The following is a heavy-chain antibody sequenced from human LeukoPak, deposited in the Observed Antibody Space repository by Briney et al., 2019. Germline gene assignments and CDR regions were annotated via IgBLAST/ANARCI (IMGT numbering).Heavy chain of an antibody. J-gene: IGHJ4*02. CDR3: AREGFYASGNYPTFYFDS. Sequence: QPGGSLRLSCAASGLTFSKSALTWVRQAPGKGLDWVAVMSSDSKATYYGASVKGRFTVSRDKSRDMLYLQMNSLSPDDAGTYFCAREGFYASGNYPTFYFDSWGQGVLVTVSS. CDR1: GLTFSKSA. CDR2: MSSDSKAT. D-gene: IGHD3-10*01. V-gene: IGHV3-30*03.